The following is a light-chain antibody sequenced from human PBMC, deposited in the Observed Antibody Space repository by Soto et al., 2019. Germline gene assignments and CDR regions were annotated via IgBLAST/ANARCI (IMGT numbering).Light chain of an antibody. CDR1: SRDVGGYNY. CDR2: GVS. Sequence: QSVLTQPASVSASPGPSITISCTGTSRDVGGYNYVSWYQQHPGKAPKLMIYGVSTRPSGVSNRFSGPKSGNTASLKISWLQAEDEADYYCSSYTGRSSPCVFGTGTKVTVL. CDR3: SSYTGRSSPCV. J-gene: IGLJ1*01. V-gene: IGLV2-14*01.